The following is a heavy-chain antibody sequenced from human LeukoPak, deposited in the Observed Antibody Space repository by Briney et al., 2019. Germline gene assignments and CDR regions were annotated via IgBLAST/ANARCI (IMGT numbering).Heavy chain of an antibody. CDR3: AKDSARTGGNYDILTGYYQLYYFDY. CDR1: GFTFTDTY. D-gene: IGHD3-9*01. J-gene: IGHJ4*02. Sequence: GGSLRLSCAVSGFTFTDTYMTWIRQAPGKGLESLSYISPSGTDISYADSVKGRFTISRDNAKNSLYLQMNSLRAEDTALYYCAKDSARTGGNYDILTGYYQLYYFDYWGQGTLVTVSS. V-gene: IGHV3-11*01. CDR2: ISPSGTDI.